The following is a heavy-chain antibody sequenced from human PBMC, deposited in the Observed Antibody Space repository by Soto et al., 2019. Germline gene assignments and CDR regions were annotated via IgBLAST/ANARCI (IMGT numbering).Heavy chain of an antibody. V-gene: IGHV3-7*01. J-gene: IGHJ3*02. D-gene: IGHD5-12*01. Sequence: GSLRLSCVASGFSFSSYWMSWVRQAPGKGLEWLANIKPDGSEKIYVNSVKGRFTISRDNAKESLSLQMNSLGAEDTAVYYCANIGRSDRAFDIWGQGTMVPVSS. CDR2: IKPDGSEK. CDR1: GFSFSSYW. CDR3: ANIGRSDRAFDI.